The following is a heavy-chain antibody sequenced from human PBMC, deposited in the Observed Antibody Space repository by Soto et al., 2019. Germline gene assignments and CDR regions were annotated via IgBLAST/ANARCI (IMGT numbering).Heavy chain of an antibody. V-gene: IGHV3-23*01. CDR2: ISGSGGST. CDR3: AKVPYDFWSGYYPPLYFDY. Sequence: VQLLESGGGLVQPGGSLRLSCAASGFTFSSYVMSWVRQAPGKGLEWVSGISGSGGSTYYADSVKGRFTISRDNSKNTLYLQMNSLRAEDTAVYYCAKVPYDFWSGYYPPLYFDYWGQGTLVTVSS. CDR1: GFTFSSYV. D-gene: IGHD3-3*01. J-gene: IGHJ4*02.